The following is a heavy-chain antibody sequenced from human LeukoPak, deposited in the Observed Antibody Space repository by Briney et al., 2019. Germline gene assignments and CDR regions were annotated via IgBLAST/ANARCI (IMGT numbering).Heavy chain of an antibody. CDR2: IYYSGST. J-gene: IGHJ4*02. Sequence: PSETLSLTCTVSGGSISSYYWSWIRQPPGKGLEWIGYIYYSGSTNYNPNLKSRVTISVDTSKNQFSLKLSAVTAADTAVYYCARHEFDSGSLPYFDYWGQGILVTVSS. CDR1: GGSISSYY. V-gene: IGHV4-59*08. D-gene: IGHD3-10*01. CDR3: ARHEFDSGSLPYFDY.